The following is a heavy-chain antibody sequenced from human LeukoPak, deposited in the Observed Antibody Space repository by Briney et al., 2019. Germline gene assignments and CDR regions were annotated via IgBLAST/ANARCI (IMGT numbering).Heavy chain of an antibody. D-gene: IGHD5-18*01. CDR1: GFTVSSNY. CDR3: AKDRGYSYGYDAFDI. V-gene: IGHV3-23*01. CDR2: ISGSGAGT. Sequence: GGSLRLSCAASGFTVSSNYMSWVRQAPGKGLEWVSAISGSGAGTYYADSVKGRFTISRDNSKNTLYLQMNSLRAEDTAVYYCAKDRGYSYGYDAFDIWGQGTMVTVSS. J-gene: IGHJ3*02.